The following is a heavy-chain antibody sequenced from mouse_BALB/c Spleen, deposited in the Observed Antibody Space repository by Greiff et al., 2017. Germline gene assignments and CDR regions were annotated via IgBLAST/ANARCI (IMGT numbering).Heavy chain of an antibody. J-gene: IGHJ3*01. D-gene: IGHD1-1*01. Sequence: VQGVESGAELVRPGSSVKISCKASGYAFSSYWMNWVKQRPGQGLEWIGQIYPGDGDTNYNGKFKGKATLTADKSSSTAYMQLSSLTSEDSAVYFCARDYGSSSWFAYWGQGTLVTVSA. CDR2: IYPGDGDT. CDR3: ARDYGSSSWFAY. CDR1: GYAFSSYW. V-gene: IGHV1-80*01.